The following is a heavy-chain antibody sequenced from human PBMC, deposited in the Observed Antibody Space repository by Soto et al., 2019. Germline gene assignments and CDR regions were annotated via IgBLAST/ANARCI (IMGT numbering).Heavy chain of an antibody. CDR1: GGSISSYY. CDR2: IYYSGST. D-gene: IGHD3-10*01. CDR3: ARDLFGRFDP. Sequence: SETLSLTCTVSGGSISSYYWSWIRQPPGKGLEWIGYIYYSGSTNYNPSLKSRVTISVDTSKNQFCLKLSSVTAADTAVYYCARDLFGRFDPWGQGTLVTVSS. J-gene: IGHJ5*02. V-gene: IGHV4-59*01.